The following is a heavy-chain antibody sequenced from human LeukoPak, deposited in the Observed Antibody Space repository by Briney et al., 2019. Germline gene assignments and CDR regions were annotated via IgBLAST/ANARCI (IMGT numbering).Heavy chain of an antibody. Sequence: ASVKVSCKASGYTFTSYNINWVRQATGQRLEWMGWMNPNSGNTGYAQKFQGRVTMTRNTSISTAYMELSSLRSEDTAVYYCARGSIGRYGSGSYYNKYWGQGNLVTVSS. CDR2: MNPNSGNT. CDR1: GYTFTSYN. CDR3: ARGSIGRYGSGSYYNKY. V-gene: IGHV1-8*01. D-gene: IGHD3-10*01. J-gene: IGHJ4*02.